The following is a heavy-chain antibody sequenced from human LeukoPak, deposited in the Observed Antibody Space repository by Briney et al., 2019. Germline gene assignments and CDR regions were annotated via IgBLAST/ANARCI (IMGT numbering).Heavy chain of an antibody. CDR2: VNPNSGHT. D-gene: IGHD2-15*01. J-gene: IGHJ4*02. Sequence: GASVKVSCKASGYTFTSYDVKWVRQATGQGLEWMGWVNPNSGHTGYAQKFQGRVTMTTNTSISTAYMELSSLRSEDTAVYYCARGAPGSYCSGASCPYFDYWGQGTLVSVSS. V-gene: IGHV1-8*01. CDR1: GYTFTSYD. CDR3: ARGAPGSYCSGASCPYFDY.